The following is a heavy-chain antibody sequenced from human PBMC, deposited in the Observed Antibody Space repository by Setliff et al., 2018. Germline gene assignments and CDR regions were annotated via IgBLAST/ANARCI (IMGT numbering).Heavy chain of an antibody. CDR2: INPSGGST. CDR3: AGDITMIVVVITTFGGMDV. V-gene: IGHV1-46*01. D-gene: IGHD3-22*01. Sequence: ASVKVSCKASGGTFSSYAISWVRQAPGQRFEWMGIINPSGGSTSYAQKFQGRVTMTRDTSTSTVYMGLSSLRSEDTAVYYCAGDITMIVVVITTFGGMDVWGQGTTVTAP. J-gene: IGHJ6*02. CDR1: GGTFSSYA.